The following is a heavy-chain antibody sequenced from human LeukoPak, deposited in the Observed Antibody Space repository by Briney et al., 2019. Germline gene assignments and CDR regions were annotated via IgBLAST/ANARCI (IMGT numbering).Heavy chain of an antibody. CDR3: TRDAGSSYGFES. D-gene: IGHD5-18*01. CDR1: GGTFSSYA. CDR2: IIPIVGTA. Sequence: SLKVSCKASGGTFSSYAISWVRQAPGQGLEWMGGIIPIVGTANYAQKVQGRVTITADESTSTAYMEMSRLRSEDTAVYYCTRDAGSSYGFESWGQRNLVTVSS. J-gene: IGHJ4*02. V-gene: IGHV1-69*13.